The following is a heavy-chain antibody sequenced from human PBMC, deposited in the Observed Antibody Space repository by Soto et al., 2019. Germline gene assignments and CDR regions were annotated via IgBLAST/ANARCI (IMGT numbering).Heavy chain of an antibody. J-gene: IGHJ5*02. Sequence: QITLKESGPTLVKPTQTLTLSCSFSGFALTTSGVGVGWFRQSPGKALEWRALLYWDDDRRYNPSLTNRLTITTGPSRHHTVLTLPNRDPVDSGTNFCARERYDAAFDWFVPWGQGILVTVSS. CDR2: LYWDDDR. CDR1: GFALTTSGVG. V-gene: IGHV2-5*02. CDR3: ARERYDAAFDWFVP. D-gene: IGHD3-16*01.